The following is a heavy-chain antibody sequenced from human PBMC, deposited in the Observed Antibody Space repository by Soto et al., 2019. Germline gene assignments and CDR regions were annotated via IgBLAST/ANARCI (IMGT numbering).Heavy chain of an antibody. CDR2: ISYDGSNK. Sequence: GGSLRLSCAASGFTFSSYGMHWVRQAPGKGLEWVAVISYDGSNKYYADSVKGRFTISRDNSKNTLYLQMNSLRAEDTAVYYCAKSRGTAMVEYYFDYWGQGTLVTVSS. CDR1: GFTFSSYG. D-gene: IGHD5-18*01. J-gene: IGHJ4*02. V-gene: IGHV3-30*18. CDR3: AKSRGTAMVEYYFDY.